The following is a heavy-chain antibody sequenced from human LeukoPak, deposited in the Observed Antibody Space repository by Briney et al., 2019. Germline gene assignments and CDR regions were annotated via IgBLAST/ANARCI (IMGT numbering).Heavy chain of an antibody. CDR2: IYSGGST. CDR3: ARENYDFWSGYYRAPDYYGMDV. D-gene: IGHD3-3*01. CDR1: GFTFSRYD. Sequence: PGGSLRLSCAASGFTFSRYDMHWVRQAPGKGLEWVSVIYSGGSTYYADSVKGRFTISRDNSKNTLYLQMNSLRAEDTAVYYCARENYDFWSGYYRAPDYYGMDVWGQGTTVTVSS. V-gene: IGHV3-66*01. J-gene: IGHJ6*02.